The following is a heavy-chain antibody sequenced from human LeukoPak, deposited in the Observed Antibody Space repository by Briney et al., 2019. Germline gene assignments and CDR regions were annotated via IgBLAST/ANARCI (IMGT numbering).Heavy chain of an antibody. D-gene: IGHD2-2*01. J-gene: IGHJ4*02. CDR3: ARTGRYCSSTSCPKTLDY. CDR2: INHSGST. CDR1: GGSFSGYY. Sequence: PSETLSLTCAVYGGSFSGYYWSWIRQPPGKGLEWIGEINHSGSTNYNPSLKSRVTISVDTSKNQFSLKLSSVTAADTAVYYCARTGRYCSSTSCPKTLDYWGQGTLVTVSS. V-gene: IGHV4-34*01.